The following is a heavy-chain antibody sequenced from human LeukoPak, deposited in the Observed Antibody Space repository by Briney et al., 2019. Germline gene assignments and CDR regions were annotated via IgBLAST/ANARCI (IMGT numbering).Heavy chain of an antibody. CDR1: GGSFSGSY. D-gene: IGHD3-10*01. Sequence: SETLSLTCAVSGGSFSGSYWSWIRQSPGKGLEWIGEINRSRSTNYNPSLKSRVTISVDTARNQFSLKFNSMTAADTAVYYCARRPPYGSGSYRAWFDPWDQGTPVTVSS. CDR3: ARRPPYGSGSYRAWFDP. V-gene: IGHV4-34*01. CDR2: INRSRST. J-gene: IGHJ5*02.